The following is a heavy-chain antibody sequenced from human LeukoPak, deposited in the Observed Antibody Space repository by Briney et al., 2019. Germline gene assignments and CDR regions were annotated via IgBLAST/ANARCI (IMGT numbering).Heavy chain of an antibody. Sequence: GSLRLSCAASGFTFSSYSMNWVRQAPGKGLEWIGSIYYSGSTYYNPSLKSRVTISVDTSKNQFSLKLSSVTAADTAVYYCANYGSYIFQWGQGTLVTVSS. J-gene: IGHJ4*02. V-gene: IGHV4-59*05. CDR1: GFTFSSYSMN. CDR2: IYYSGST. CDR3: ANYGSYIFQ. D-gene: IGHD1-26*01.